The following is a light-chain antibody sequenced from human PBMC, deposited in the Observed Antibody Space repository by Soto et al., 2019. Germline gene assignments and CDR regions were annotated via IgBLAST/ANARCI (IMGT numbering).Light chain of an antibody. CDR2: EGT. Sequence: QSVLTQPASVSGSPGQSINVSCTGASSDVANDKFVSWYQQRPGKAPKLMIYEGTKRPSGVSDRFSASKSGDTASLTISGLQAEDEADYYCCSYAHSDTHNYVFGTGTKLTVL. CDR3: CSYAHSDTHNYV. J-gene: IGLJ1*01. V-gene: IGLV2-23*01. CDR1: SSDVANDKF.